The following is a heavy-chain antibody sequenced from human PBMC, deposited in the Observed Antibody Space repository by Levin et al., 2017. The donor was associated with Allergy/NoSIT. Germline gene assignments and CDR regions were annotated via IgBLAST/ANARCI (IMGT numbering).Heavy chain of an antibody. CDR3: VRAEWDY. J-gene: IGHJ4*02. V-gene: IGHV3-53*01. CDR2: IYRGGTT. D-gene: IGHD3-3*01. CDR1: GFTINNEY. Sequence: GGSLRLSCATSGFTINNEYMSWVRQSPGKGLEWVSVIYRGGTTNYADSVKGRFSISRDNSKNTLYLQMNSLRAEDTAVYYCVRAEWDYWGQGTLVTVSS.